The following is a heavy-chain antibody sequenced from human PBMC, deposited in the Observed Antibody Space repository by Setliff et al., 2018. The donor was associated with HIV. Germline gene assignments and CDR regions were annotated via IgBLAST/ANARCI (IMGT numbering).Heavy chain of an antibody. V-gene: IGHV1-69*06. CDR2: IIPIFGTA. CDR3: ARRAAGGSSPNDYMDV. Sequence: GASVKVSCKVSGGTFSSYAISWVRQAPGQGLEWMGRIIPIFGTANYAQKFQGRVTITADKSTSTAYMELSSLRSEDTAVYYCARRAAGGSSPNDYMDVWGKGTTVTVSS. J-gene: IGHJ6*03. D-gene: IGHD6-6*01. CDR1: GGTFSSYA.